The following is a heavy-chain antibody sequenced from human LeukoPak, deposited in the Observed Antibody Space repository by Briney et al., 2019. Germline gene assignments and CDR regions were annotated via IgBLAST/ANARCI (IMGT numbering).Heavy chain of an antibody. D-gene: IGHD1-26*01. CDR1: GYSITSYW. CDR2: IYPGDPDT. Sequence: GESLKISCNASGYSITSYWIAWVRQMPGKGLEWMGIIYPGDPDTRYSPSFQGQVTISADKSISTAYLQWSSLKASDTAMFYCARHPAIGSSGSYYFDYWGQGTLVTVSS. J-gene: IGHJ4*02. V-gene: IGHV5-51*01. CDR3: ARHPAIGSSGSYYFDY.